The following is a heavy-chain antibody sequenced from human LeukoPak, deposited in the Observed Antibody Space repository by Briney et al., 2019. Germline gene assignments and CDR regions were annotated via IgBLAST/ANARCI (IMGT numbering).Heavy chain of an antibody. D-gene: IGHD4-11*01. V-gene: IGHV3-7*01. Sequence: GGSLRLSCAASGFTFRTYGMHWVRQAPGKGLEWVANIKQDGGEKYYVDSVKGRFTISRDNAKNSLYLQMNSLRAEDTAVYYCAKDGGKYSNYGDYWGQGTLVTVSS. CDR1: GFTFRTYG. CDR3: AKDGGKYSNYGDY. J-gene: IGHJ4*02. CDR2: IKQDGGEK.